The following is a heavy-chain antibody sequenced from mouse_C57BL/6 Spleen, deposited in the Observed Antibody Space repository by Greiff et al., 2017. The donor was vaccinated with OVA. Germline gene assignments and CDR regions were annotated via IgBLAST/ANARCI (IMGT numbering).Heavy chain of an antibody. CDR2: ISYDGSN. CDR3: AGGAGYWYFDV. CDR1: GYSITSGYY. Sequence: EVKLMESGPGLVKPSQSLSLTCSVTGYSITSGYYWNWIRQFPGNKLEWMGYISYDGSNNYNPSLKNRISITRDTSKNQFFLKLNSVTTEDTATYYCAGGAGYWYFDVWGTGTTVTVSS. J-gene: IGHJ1*03. V-gene: IGHV3-6*01.